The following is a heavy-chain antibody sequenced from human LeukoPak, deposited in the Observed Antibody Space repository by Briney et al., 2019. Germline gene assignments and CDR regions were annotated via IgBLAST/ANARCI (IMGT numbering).Heavy chain of an antibody. D-gene: IGHD3-22*01. CDR3: AKYYDSSGYYDY. CDR1: GYSINNGYY. CDR2: IYHSGST. V-gene: IGHV4-38-2*02. J-gene: IGHJ4*02. Sequence: PSETLSLTCTVSGYSINNGYYWGWIRPPPGKGLEWIGSIYHSGSTYYKPSLKSRVTISVDKSKNQFSLKLSSVTAADTAVYYCAKYYDSSGYYDYWGQGTLVTVSS.